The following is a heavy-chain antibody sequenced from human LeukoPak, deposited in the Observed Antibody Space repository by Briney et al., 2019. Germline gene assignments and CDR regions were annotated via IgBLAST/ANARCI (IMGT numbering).Heavy chain of an antibody. Sequence: ASVTVSFTASGYTFTIYGISWVRQAPGQGLEWMGWISAYNGNTNYAQKLQGRVTMTTDTSTTTAYMELRSLRSGHGAVYYCASTPHSNVWYYYYGMDVWGQGTTVTVSS. V-gene: IGHV1-18*01. CDR3: ASTPHSNVWYYYYGMDV. CDR2: ISAYNGNT. J-gene: IGHJ6*02. D-gene: IGHD6-19*01. CDR1: GYTFTIYG.